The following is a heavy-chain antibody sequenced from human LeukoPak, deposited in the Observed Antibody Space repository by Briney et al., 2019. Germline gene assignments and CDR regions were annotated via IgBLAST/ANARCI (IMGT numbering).Heavy chain of an antibody. CDR3: ASQLNGGKGVY. V-gene: IGHV3-21*01. Sequence: GGSLRLSCAASGFTFSSYSMNWVRQAPGKGLEWVSSISSSSSYIYYADSVKGRFTISRDSAKNSLYLQMNSLRAEDTAVYYCASQLNGGKGVYWGQGTLVTVSS. D-gene: IGHD2-15*01. CDR1: GFTFSSYS. CDR2: ISSSSSYI. J-gene: IGHJ4*02.